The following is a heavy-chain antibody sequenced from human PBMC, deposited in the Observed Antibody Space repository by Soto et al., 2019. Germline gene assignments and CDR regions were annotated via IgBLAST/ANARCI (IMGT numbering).Heavy chain of an antibody. CDR2: IYRTGST. J-gene: IGHJ4*02. D-gene: IGHD1-7*01. CDR3: ASRDPGTSVDY. CDR1: GGAFTSNNW. V-gene: IGHV4-4*02. Sequence: SETLSLTCGVSGGAFTSNNWWTWVRQPPGQGLEWIGEIYRTGSTNYNPSLKSRVTISLDKSENQFSLKVTSLTAADTAVYYCASRDPGTSVDYWGQGTLVTVSS.